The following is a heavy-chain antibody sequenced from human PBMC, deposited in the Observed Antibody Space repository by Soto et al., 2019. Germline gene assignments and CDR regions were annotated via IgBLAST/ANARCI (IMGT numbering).Heavy chain of an antibody. Sequence: GESLKISCKGSGYTFTDRWIGWVRQMPGKGLEWMGIIYPGDSDTRYSPSFQGQVTISVDNSKNTLYLQTSSLRQEDTAVYYCAKDGGPVYCNSPGCSAKHFDYWGQGTLVTVSS. J-gene: IGHJ4*02. V-gene: IGHV5-51*01. CDR2: IYPGDSDT. D-gene: IGHD2-2*01. CDR3: AKDGGPVYCNSPGCSAKHFDY. CDR1: GYTFTDRW.